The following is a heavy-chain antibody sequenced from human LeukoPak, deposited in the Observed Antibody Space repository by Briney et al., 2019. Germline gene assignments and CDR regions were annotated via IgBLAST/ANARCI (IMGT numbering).Heavy chain of an antibody. Sequence: SETLSLTCTVSGGSISSSSYYWGWIRQPPGKGLEWIGSIYYSGNTYYNPSLKSRVTISVDTSKNQFSLKLSSVTAADTAVYYCARHRSKYQLLLVWFDPWGQGTLVTVSS. CDR3: ARHRSKYQLLLVWFDP. CDR1: GGSISSSSYY. CDR2: IYYSGNT. V-gene: IGHV4-39*01. J-gene: IGHJ5*02. D-gene: IGHD2-2*01.